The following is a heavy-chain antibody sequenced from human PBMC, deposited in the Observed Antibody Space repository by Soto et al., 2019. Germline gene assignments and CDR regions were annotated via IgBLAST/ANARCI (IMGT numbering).Heavy chain of an antibody. CDR3: AIDRRTTSPVVLDC. CDR2: ISAGGSII. D-gene: IGHD1-26*01. V-gene: IGHV3-48*03. CDR1: EFSFSSFE. Sequence: DVQLVESGGALVRPGGFLRLSCAASEFSFSSFEMHWVRQAPGRGLEWVSYISAGGSIIYHADSVKGRLAISRDNAKNPLYLQMNSLRAEDTGVYYFAIDRRTTSPVVLDCWCQGTLVTVS. J-gene: IGHJ4*02.